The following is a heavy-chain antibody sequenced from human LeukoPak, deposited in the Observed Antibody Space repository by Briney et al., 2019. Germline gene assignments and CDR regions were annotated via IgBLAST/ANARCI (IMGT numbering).Heavy chain of an antibody. CDR1: GFTFNNFA. Sequence: GGSLRLSCAASGFTFNNFAMSWVRQAPGKGLEWVSAISGSGGSTYYADSVKGRFTISGDNSRNTLFLQMNSLRAEDTAVYYCAHGAMYQLDYWGQGTLVTVSS. CDR2: ISGSGGST. V-gene: IGHV3-23*01. D-gene: IGHD2-2*01. J-gene: IGHJ4*02. CDR3: AHGAMYQLDY.